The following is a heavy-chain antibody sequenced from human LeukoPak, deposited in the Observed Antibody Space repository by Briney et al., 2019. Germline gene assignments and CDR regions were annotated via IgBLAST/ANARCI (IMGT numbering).Heavy chain of an antibody. Sequence: ASVKVSCKASGYTFTGYYMHWVRQAPGQGLEWMGCINPNSGGTNYAQKFQGRVTMTRDTSISTAYMELSRLRSDDTAVYYCARDKHASHTWIQLYWGQGTLVTVSS. D-gene: IGHD5-18*01. J-gene: IGHJ4*02. CDR3: ARDKHASHTWIQLY. CDR1: GYTFTGYY. V-gene: IGHV1-2*02. CDR2: INPNSGGT.